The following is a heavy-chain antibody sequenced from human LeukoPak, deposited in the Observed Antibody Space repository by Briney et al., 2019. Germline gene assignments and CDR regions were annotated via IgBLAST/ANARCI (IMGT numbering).Heavy chain of an antibody. CDR3: VRDGEGGLDYFDY. CDR2: TYYRSKWFY. D-gene: IGHD3-16*01. V-gene: IGHV6-1*01. CDR1: GDSVSSNSAA. Sequence: SQTLSLTCAISGDSVSSNSAAWNWIRQSPSGGLEWLGRTYYRSKWFYDYALFVKSRITINPDTSKNQFSLHLKSVTPEDTAVYYCVRDGEGGLDYFDYWGRGTLVTVSP. J-gene: IGHJ4*02.